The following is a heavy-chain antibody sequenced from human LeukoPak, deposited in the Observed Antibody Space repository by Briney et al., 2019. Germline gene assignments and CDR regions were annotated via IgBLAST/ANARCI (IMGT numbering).Heavy chain of an antibody. Sequence: SGESLKISGKGSGYSFTSYWIGWVPRMPGKGWGGTGIIYPGDSDTRYSPSFQGQVTISADKSISTAYLQWSSLKASDTAMYYCARGPYDIHPYYFDYWGQGTLVTVSS. CDR3: ARGPYDIHPYYFDY. CDR1: GYSFTSYW. V-gene: IGHV5-51*01. D-gene: IGHD3-9*01. J-gene: IGHJ4*02. CDR2: IYPGDSDT.